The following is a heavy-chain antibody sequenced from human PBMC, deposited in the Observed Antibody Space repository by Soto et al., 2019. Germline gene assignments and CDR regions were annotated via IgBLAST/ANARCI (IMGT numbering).Heavy chain of an antibody. CDR3: GRGGGGGDYYYDSSGYYHFDY. CDR1: GGTFSSYA. CDR2: IIPIFGTA. D-gene: IGHD3-22*01. V-gene: IGHV1-69*06. Sequence: QVQLVQSGAEVKKPGSSVKVSCKASGGTFSSYAISWVRQAPGQGLEWMGGIIPIFGTANYAQKFQGRVTITADKSRSTAYMELSSLGFGDTAVYYCGRGGGGGDYYYDSSGYYHFDYWGQGTLVTVSS. J-gene: IGHJ4*02.